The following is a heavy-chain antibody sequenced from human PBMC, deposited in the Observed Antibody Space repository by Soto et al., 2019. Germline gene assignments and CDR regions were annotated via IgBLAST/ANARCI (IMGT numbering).Heavy chain of an antibody. CDR3: AMIQIAVAGTIPLPFDY. Sequence: PGGSLRLSCAASGLTFSSYAMSWVRQAPGKGLARASAISGSGGSTYYPSPVKGRFTITKDNTKNTLYLQMNSLGAEDTAVYYCAMIQIAVAGTIPLPFDYWGQGTLVTVSS. CDR2: ISGSGGST. J-gene: IGHJ4*02. D-gene: IGHD6-19*01. CDR1: GLTFSSYA. V-gene: IGHV3-23*01.